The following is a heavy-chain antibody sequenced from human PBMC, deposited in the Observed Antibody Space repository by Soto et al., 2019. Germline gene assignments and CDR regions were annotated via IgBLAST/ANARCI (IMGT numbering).Heavy chain of an antibody. V-gene: IGHV1-8*01. Sequence: QVQLVQSGAEVKKPGASVKVSCKASGYTFTSYDINWVRQATGQGLEWMGWMNPNSGNTGYAQKFQGRVTMTRNTSITTADMELSSLRSEDPPVYYCAREMTTRGMEVWGQGTTVTVSS. CDR1: GYTFTSYD. D-gene: IGHD1-1*01. J-gene: IGHJ6*02. CDR3: AREMTTRGMEV. CDR2: MNPNSGNT.